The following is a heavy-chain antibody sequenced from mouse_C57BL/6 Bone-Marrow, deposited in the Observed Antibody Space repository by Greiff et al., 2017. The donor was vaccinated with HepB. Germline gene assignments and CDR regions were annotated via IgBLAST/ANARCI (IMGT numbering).Heavy chain of an antibody. CDR2: IDPENGDT. J-gene: IGHJ4*01. Sequence: LVESGAELVRPGASVKLSCTASGFNIKDDYMHWVKQRPEQGLEWIGWIDPENGDTEYASKFQGKATITADTSSNTAYLQLSSLTSEDTAVYYCTTGESYAMDYWGQGTSVTVSS. CDR3: TTGESYAMDY. V-gene: IGHV14-4*01. CDR1: GFNIKDDY.